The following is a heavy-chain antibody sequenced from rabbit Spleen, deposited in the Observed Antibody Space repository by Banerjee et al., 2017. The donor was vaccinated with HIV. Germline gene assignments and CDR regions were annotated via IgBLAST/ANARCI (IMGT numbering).Heavy chain of an antibody. V-gene: IGHV1S45*01. CDR2: IYAGSSGRT. Sequence: EESGGDLVKPEGSLTLTCTASGFSFSSSYWICWVRQAPGKGPEWIACIYAGSSGRTHYASWAKGRFTISKTSSTTVTLQMTSLTVADTATYFCARDRSSAWGDVRYGSIYYFDLWGPGTLVTVS. CDR3: ARDRSSAWGDVRYGSIYYFDL. J-gene: IGHJ4*01. D-gene: IGHD4-1*01. CDR1: GFSFSSSYW.